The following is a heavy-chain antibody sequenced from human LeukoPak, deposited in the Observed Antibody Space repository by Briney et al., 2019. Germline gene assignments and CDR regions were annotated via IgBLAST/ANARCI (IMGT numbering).Heavy chain of an antibody. D-gene: IGHD3-10*01. V-gene: IGHV1-2*02. Sequence: GASVKVSCKASGYTFTGYYMHWVRQAPGQGLEWMGWINPNSGGTNYAQKFQGRVTMTRDTSISTVYMELSRLRSDDTAVYYCAREPDDGSGTYYNTAEIDYWGQGTLVTVSS. CDR2: INPNSGGT. CDR3: AREPDDGSGTYYNTAEIDY. J-gene: IGHJ4*02. CDR1: GYTFTGYY.